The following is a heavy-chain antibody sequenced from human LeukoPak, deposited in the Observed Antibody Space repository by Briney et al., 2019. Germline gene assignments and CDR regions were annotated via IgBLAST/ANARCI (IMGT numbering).Heavy chain of an antibody. CDR3: ARDRLYYYDSSGYPEFDY. Sequence: GGSLRLSCAASGFTFSSYSMNWVRQAPGKGLEWVSSISSSSSYIYYADSVKGRFTISRDNAKNSLYLQMNSLRAEDTAVYYCARDRLYYYDSSGYPEFDYWGQGTLVTVSS. CDR2: ISSSSSYI. CDR1: GFTFSSYS. J-gene: IGHJ4*02. V-gene: IGHV3-21*01. D-gene: IGHD3-22*01.